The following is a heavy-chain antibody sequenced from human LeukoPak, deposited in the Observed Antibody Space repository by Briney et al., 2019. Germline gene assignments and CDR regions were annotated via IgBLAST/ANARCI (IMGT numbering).Heavy chain of an antibody. V-gene: IGHV4-39*01. CDR2: IYYSGST. CDR1: GGSISSSSYY. CDR3: ASPTTMTTAIEY. Sequence: SETLSLTCTVSGGSISSSSYYWGWIRQPPGKGLEWIGSIYYSGSTYYNPSLKSRVTISVDTSKNRFSLKLGSVTAADTAVYHCASPTTMTTAIEYWGQGTLVTVSS. J-gene: IGHJ4*02. D-gene: IGHD4-17*01.